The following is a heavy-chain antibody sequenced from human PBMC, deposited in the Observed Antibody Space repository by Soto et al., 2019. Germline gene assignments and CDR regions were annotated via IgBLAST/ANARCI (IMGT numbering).Heavy chain of an antibody. CDR3: ARIRYNWNYRDFDY. D-gene: IGHD1-7*01. V-gene: IGHV4-39*01. CDR2: IYYSGST. J-gene: IGHJ4*02. CDR1: GGSISSSSYY. Sequence: SXTLSLTCTVSGGSISSSSYYWGLIRQPPGKGLEWIGNIYYSGSTYYNPSLKSRVTISVDTSKNQFSLKLSSVTAADTAVYYCARIRYNWNYRDFDYWGQGTLVTVSS.